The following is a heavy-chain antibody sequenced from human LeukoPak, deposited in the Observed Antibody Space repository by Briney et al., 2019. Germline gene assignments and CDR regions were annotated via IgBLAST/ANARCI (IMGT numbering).Heavy chain of an antibody. CDR1: GYTFTSYG. CDR2: ISAYNGNT. V-gene: IGHV1-18*01. Sequence: ASVKVSCKASGYTFTSYGISWVRQAPGQGLEWMGWISAYNGNTNYAQKLQGRVTMTTDTSTSTAYMELRSLRSDDTAVYYCARERGAMVRGVILSDNWGQGTLVTVSS. CDR3: ARERGAMVRGVILSDN. D-gene: IGHD3-10*01. J-gene: IGHJ4*02.